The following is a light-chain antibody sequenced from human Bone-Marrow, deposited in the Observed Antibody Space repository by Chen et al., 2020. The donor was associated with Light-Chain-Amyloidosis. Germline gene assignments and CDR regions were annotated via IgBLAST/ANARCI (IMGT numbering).Light chain of an antibody. CDR3: QSAVSSGTYEVI. Sequence: SYELTQPPSVSVSPGQLSRITGSGDALPTKYAYGDQQKPGQAPVLVIHRDTQRPSGISERFSVSSSGTTATLIISGVQAEDEAAYHCQSAVSSGTYEVIFCGGTKLTVL. V-gene: IGLV3-25*03. CDR2: RDT. J-gene: IGLJ2*01. CDR1: ALPTKY.